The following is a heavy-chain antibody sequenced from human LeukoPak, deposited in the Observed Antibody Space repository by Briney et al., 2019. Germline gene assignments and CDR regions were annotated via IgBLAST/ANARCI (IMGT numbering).Heavy chain of an antibody. CDR1: GYSFTSYG. CDR2: ISAYNGNT. J-gene: IGHJ1*01. D-gene: IGHD3-22*01. V-gene: IGHV1-18*01. Sequence: ASVKVSCKASGYSFTSYGINWVRQAPGQGLGWMGWISAYNGNTNYAQKLQGRVTITADKSTSTAYMELSSLRSEDTAVYYCARGGIQYYYDSSGYRAEYFQHWGQGTLVTVSS. CDR3: ARGGIQYYYDSSGYRAEYFQH.